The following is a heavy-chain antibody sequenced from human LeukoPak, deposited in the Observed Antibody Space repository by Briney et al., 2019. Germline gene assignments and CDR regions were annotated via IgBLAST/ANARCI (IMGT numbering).Heavy chain of an antibody. J-gene: IGHJ4*02. CDR2: IYYSGST. Sequence: KPSETLSLTCTVSGGSISSSSYYWGWIRQPPGKGLEWIGSIYYSGSTYYNPSLKSRVTISVDTSKNQFSLKLSSVTAADTAVYYCARRPSSGWYPDGDYWGQGTLVTVSS. D-gene: IGHD6-19*01. CDR3: ARRPSSGWYPDGDY. CDR1: GGSISSSSYY. V-gene: IGHV4-39*01.